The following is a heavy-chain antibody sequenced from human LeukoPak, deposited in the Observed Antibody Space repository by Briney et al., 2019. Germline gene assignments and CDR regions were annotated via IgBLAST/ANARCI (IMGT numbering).Heavy chain of an antibody. Sequence: GGSLRLSCAASGFTLSSYAMSWIRQAPGKGLEWVSYISNSGSQINYGDSVKGRFTISRDNAKSSVYLQMNSLRAEDTAVYYCASGYDYVWGSFHYKGYFDYWGQGILVTVSS. CDR1: GFTLSSYA. J-gene: IGHJ4*02. V-gene: IGHV3-11*01. CDR2: ISNSGSQI. CDR3: ASGYDYVWGSFHYKGYFDY. D-gene: IGHD3-16*02.